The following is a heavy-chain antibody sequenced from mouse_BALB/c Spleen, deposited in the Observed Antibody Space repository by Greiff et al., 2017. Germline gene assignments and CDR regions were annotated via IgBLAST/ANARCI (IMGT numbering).Heavy chain of an antibody. CDR3: ARVLLLRSVFDY. D-gene: IGHD1-1*01. CDR2: IRNKANGYTT. V-gene: IGHV7-3*02. Sequence: EVQVVESGGGLVQPGGSLRLSCATSGFTFTDYYMSWVRQPPGKALEWLGFIRNKANGYTTEYSASVKGRFTISRDNSQSILYLQMNTLRAEDSATYYCARVLLLRSVFDYWGQGTTLTVSS. J-gene: IGHJ2*01. CDR1: GFTFTDYY.